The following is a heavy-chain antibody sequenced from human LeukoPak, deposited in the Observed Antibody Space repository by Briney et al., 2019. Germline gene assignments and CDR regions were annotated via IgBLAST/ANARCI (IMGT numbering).Heavy chain of an antibody. CDR2: MYSSGNT. CDR1: GGSISSYY. J-gene: IGHJ4*02. V-gene: IGHV4-4*07. Sequence: SETLSLTCTVSGGSISSYYWSWIRQPAGKGLEWIGRMYSSGNTNYNPSLKSRVTMSVDTSKNQFSLKLSSVTAADAAVYYCAREYSSDRYFDYWGQGTLVTVSS. D-gene: IGHD6-19*01. CDR3: AREYSSDRYFDY.